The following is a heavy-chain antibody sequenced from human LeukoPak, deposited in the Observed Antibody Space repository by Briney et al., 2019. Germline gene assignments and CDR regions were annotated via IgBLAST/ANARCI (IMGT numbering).Heavy chain of an antibody. D-gene: IGHD6-6*01. CDR2: IYSGGST. CDR1: GFTVSSNY. J-gene: IGHJ4*02. CDR3: ARGSSIAARKKRALDY. V-gene: IGHV3-66*01. Sequence: PGGSLRLSCAASGFTVSSNYMSWARQAPGKGLEWVSVIYSGGSTYYADSVKGRFTISRDNSKNTLYLQMNSLRAEDTAVYYCARGSSIAARKKRALDYWGQGTLVTVSS.